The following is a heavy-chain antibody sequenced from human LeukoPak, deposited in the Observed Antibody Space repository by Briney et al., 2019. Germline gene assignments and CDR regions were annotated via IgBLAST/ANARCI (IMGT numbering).Heavy chain of an antibody. D-gene: IGHD2/OR15-2a*01. J-gene: IGHJ3*02. CDR2: IYYSGST. Sequence: PSETLSLTCTVSGGSISSSYWSWIRQPPGKGLEWIGYIYYSGSTNSNPSLKSRVNISVDTSKNQFSLKLSSVTAADTAVYYCARINAVIGGNAFDIWGQGTMVTVSS. CDR3: ARINAVIGGNAFDI. CDR1: GGSISSSY. V-gene: IGHV4-59*01.